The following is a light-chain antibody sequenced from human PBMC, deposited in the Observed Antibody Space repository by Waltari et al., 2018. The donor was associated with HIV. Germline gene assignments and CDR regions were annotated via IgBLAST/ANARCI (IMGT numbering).Light chain of an antibody. CDR2: EAT. CDR3: CSYAGTVV. Sequence: QSALSQPASVSGSPGQSITISCTGGSGDVGTYNLVSWYQRLPGSAPKLIIYEATKRPSGVSNHFSGSKSGGTASLTISGLQADDEGHYYCCSYAGTVVFGGGTELTVL. V-gene: IGLV2-23*01. CDR1: SGDVGTYNL. J-gene: IGLJ2*01.